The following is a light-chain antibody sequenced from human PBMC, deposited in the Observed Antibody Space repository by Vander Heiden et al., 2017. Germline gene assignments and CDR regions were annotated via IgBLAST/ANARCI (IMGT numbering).Light chain of an antibody. CDR2: DAS. CDR1: QSMSSW. CDR3: QHRCT. Sequence: DLQLNQSPSTLSASVGDRVTITCRASQSMSSWLAWYEQKPGKAPKLLIYDASSLECGGPARCSGSGYGIDCTLPISSLQHYDLQNYYCQHRCTFGQGTKVEIK. V-gene: IGKV1-5*01. J-gene: IGKJ1*01.